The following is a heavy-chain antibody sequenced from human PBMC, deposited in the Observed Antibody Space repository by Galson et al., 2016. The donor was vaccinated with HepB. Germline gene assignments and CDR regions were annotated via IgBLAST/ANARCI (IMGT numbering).Heavy chain of an antibody. V-gene: IGHV3-23*01. J-gene: IGHJ4*01. CDR1: GFPFSSHA. Sequence: SLRLSCAVSGFPFSSHAMSWVRQASGEGLEWVSIVRTNNIRSGFKTSYADSVQGRFTVSRDDSKNALYLQMNSLRVADTAVYYCARLYCGGGSCYPRPCYFDFWGHGILVTVSP. CDR3: ARLYCGGGSCYPRPCYFDF. CDR2: VRTNNIRSGFKT. D-gene: IGHD2-15*01.